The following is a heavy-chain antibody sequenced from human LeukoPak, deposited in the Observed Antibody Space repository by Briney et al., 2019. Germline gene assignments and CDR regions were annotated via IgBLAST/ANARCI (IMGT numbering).Heavy chain of an antibody. J-gene: IGHJ5*02. D-gene: IGHD1-26*01. V-gene: IGHV4-61*01. CDR2: IYYSGST. Sequence: KASETLSLTCTVSGGSISSSSYYWSWIRQPPGKGLEWIGYIYYSGSTNYNPSLKSRVTISVDTSKNQFSLKLSSVTAADTAVYYCARADSGSPRSWGQGTLVTVSS. CDR1: GGSISSSSYY. CDR3: ARADSGSPRS.